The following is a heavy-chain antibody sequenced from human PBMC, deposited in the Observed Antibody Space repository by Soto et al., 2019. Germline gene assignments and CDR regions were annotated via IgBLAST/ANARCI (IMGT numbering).Heavy chain of an antibody. CDR3: ARSHSFDGSIYHYYFDF. CDR1: GGSISTYY. J-gene: IGHJ4*02. Sequence: PSETLSLTCTVSGGSISTYYRSWIRQPPGGTLEWIGYIYASGATTYNPSLESRVTMSVDMPNNEFSLELTSLTAADTAVYYCARSHSFDGSIYHYYFDFWGQGTLVTVSS. CDR2: IYASGAT. D-gene: IGHD3-10*01. V-gene: IGHV4-59*01.